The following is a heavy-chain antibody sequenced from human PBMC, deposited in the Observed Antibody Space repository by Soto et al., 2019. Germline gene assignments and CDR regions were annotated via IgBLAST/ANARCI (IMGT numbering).Heavy chain of an antibody. Sequence: ASVKVSCKASGGTFSSYTISWVRQAPGQGLEWMGRIIPILGIANYAQKFQGRVTITADKSTSTAYMELSSLRSEDTAVYYCAVYCTNGVCYHDYYYYMDVWGKGTTVTVSS. V-gene: IGHV1-69*02. CDR2: IIPILGIA. CDR1: GGTFSSYT. D-gene: IGHD2-8*01. CDR3: AVYCTNGVCYHDYYYYMDV. J-gene: IGHJ6*03.